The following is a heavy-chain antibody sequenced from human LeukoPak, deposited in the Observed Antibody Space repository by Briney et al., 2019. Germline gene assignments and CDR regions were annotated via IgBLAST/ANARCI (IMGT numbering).Heavy chain of an antibody. CDR3: ARDRYRYGYDY. CDR1: GYTFTSFD. V-gene: IGHV1-18*01. CDR2: ISANSGNT. J-gene: IGHJ4*02. D-gene: IGHD5-18*01. Sequence: ASVKASCKASGYTFTSFDITWVRQAPGQGLEWMGWISANSGNTDSAQNLQGRVTLTTDTTTSTAYMELRSLRSDDTAVYYCARDRYRYGYDYWGQGTLVTVSS.